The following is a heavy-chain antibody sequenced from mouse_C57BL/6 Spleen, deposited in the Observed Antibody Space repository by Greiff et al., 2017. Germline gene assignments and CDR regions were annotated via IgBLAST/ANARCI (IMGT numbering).Heavy chain of an antibody. Sequence: VQRVESGAELVKPGASVKISCKASGYAFSSYWMNWVKQRPGKGLEWIGQIYPGDGDTNYNGKFKGKATLTADKSSSTAYMQLSSLTSEDSAVYFCATRWLLDAMDYWGQGTSVTVSS. D-gene: IGHD2-3*01. CDR3: ATRWLLDAMDY. J-gene: IGHJ4*01. CDR2: IYPGDGDT. CDR1: GYAFSSYW. V-gene: IGHV1-80*01.